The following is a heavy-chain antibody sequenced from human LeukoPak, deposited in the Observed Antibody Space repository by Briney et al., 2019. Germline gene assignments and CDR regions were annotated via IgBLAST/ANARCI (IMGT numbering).Heavy chain of an antibody. CDR3: ARRRDYFDY. J-gene: IGHJ4*02. V-gene: IGHV3-11*01. CDR1: GFTLSDYY. CDR2: ISSSGSTI. Sequence: PGGSLRLSCAASGFTLSDYYMSWIRQAPGKGLEWISYISSSGSTIYYADSVKGRFTMPRDNAKNSLYLQMNSLRAEDTAIYYCARRRDYFDYWGQGTLVTVSS.